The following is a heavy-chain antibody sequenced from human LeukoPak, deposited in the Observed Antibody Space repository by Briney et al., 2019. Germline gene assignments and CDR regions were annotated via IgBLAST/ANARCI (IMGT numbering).Heavy chain of an antibody. CDR3: ARTESYSSSSGLDY. CDR1: GYSFTTYW. Sequence: GESLKISCKGSGYSFTTYWIGWVRQMPGKGLERMGIIYPGDSDTRYSPSFQGQVTISADKSIGTAYLQWSSLKASDTAMYYCARTESYSSSSGLDYWGQGTLVTVSS. D-gene: IGHD6-6*01. J-gene: IGHJ4*02. CDR2: IYPGDSDT. V-gene: IGHV5-51*01.